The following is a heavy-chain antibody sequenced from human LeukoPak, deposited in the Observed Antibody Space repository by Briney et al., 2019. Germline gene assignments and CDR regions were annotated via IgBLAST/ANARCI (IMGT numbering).Heavy chain of an antibody. Sequence: GGSLRLSCAASGFTFTSYSMNWVRQAPGKGLEWVSVIYSGGSTYYADSVKGRFTISRDNSKNTLYLQMNSLRAEDTAVYYCARASISTDFWSDYYTGIGYYYYYMDVWGKGTTVTVSS. CDR2: IYSGGST. D-gene: IGHD3-3*01. CDR3: ARASISTDFWSDYYTGIGYYYYYMDV. J-gene: IGHJ6*03. CDR1: GFTFTSYS. V-gene: IGHV3-66*02.